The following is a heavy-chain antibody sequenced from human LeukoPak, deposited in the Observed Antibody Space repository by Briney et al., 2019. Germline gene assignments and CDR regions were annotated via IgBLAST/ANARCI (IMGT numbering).Heavy chain of an antibody. V-gene: IGHV1-69*04. CDR2: IIPILGIA. CDR3: ARGSWFGELSEFDY. Sequence: GASVKVSCKASGGTFSSYAISWVRQAPGQGLEWMGRIIPILGIANYAQKFQGRVTITADKSTSTAYMEMSSLRSEDTAVYYCARGSWFGELSEFDYWGQGTLVTVSS. D-gene: IGHD3-10*01. J-gene: IGHJ4*02. CDR1: GGTFSSYA.